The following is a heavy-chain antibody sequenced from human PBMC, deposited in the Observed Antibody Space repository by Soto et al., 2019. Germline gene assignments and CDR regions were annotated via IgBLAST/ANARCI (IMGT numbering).Heavy chain of an antibody. Sequence: ASVKVSCKVSGYTLTELSMHWVRQAPGKGLEWMGGFDPEDGETIYAQKFQGRVTMTEDTSTDTAYMELSSLRSEDTAVYYCATSPAQSFGDYYYYYGMDVWGQGTTVTVSS. CDR1: GYTLTELS. D-gene: IGHD3-10*01. J-gene: IGHJ6*02. CDR3: ATSPAQSFGDYYYYYGMDV. CDR2: FDPEDGET. V-gene: IGHV1-24*01.